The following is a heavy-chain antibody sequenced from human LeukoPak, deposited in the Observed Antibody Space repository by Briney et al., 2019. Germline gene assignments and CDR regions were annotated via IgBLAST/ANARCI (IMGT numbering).Heavy chain of an antibody. D-gene: IGHD6-6*01. V-gene: IGHV3-7*01. J-gene: IGHJ6*03. CDR1: GFTFSSYS. CDR2: IKQDGSEK. Sequence: GGSLRLSCAASGFTFSSYSMNWVRQAPGKGLEWVANIKQDGSEKYYVDSVKGRFTISRDNAKNSLYLQMNSLRAEDTAVYYCARDRVAARQWGYYYYMDVWGKGTTVTVSS. CDR3: ARDRVAARQWGYYYYMDV.